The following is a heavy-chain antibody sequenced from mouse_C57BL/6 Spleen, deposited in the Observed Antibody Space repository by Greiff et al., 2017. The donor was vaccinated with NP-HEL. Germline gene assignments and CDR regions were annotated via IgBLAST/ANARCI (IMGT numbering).Heavy chain of an antibody. CDR2: IYPRSGNT. V-gene: IGHV1-81*01. Sequence: VKLVESGAELARPGASVKLSCKASGYTFTSYGISWVKQRTGQGLEWIGEIYPRSGNTYYNEKFKGKATLTADKSSSTAYMELRSLTSEDSAVYFCARNLFITTVVADWYFDVWGTGTTVTVSS. CDR3: ARNLFITTVVADWYFDV. J-gene: IGHJ1*03. CDR1: GYTFTSYG. D-gene: IGHD1-1*01.